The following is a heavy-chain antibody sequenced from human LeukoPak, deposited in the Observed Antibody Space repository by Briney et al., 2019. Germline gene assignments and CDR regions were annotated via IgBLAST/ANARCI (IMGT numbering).Heavy chain of an antibody. Sequence: GESLKISCKSSGYSFTNYWIGWVRQMPGKGLEWMGIIYPGDSDTRYSPSFQGQVTISADKSISTAYLQWSSLKASDTAMYYCARQVYGGNSISSWGSNNWFDPWGQGTLVTVSS. V-gene: IGHV5-51*01. CDR2: IYPGDSDT. J-gene: IGHJ5*02. CDR1: GYSFTNYW. D-gene: IGHD4-17*01. CDR3: ARQVYGGNSISSWGSNNWFDP.